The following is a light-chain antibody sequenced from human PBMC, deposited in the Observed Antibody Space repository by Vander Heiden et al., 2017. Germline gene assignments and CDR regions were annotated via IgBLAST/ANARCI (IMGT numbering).Light chain of an antibody. V-gene: IGLV3-27*01. CDR3: YSATDNIGV. CDR1: VLAKKY. J-gene: IGLJ3*02. CDR2: KDS. Sequence: SYELTQPSSVSVSPGQTARINCSGDVLAKKYARWFQQEPGQAPVLIIYKDSERPSGIPERFSGSSSGTTVTLTISGAQVEDEADYYCYSATDNIGVFGGGTKLTVL.